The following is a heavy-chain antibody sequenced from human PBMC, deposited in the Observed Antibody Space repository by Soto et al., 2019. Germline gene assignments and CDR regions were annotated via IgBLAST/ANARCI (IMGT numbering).Heavy chain of an antibody. CDR3: AKDHRYSGYDSRSDY. CDR2: ISGSGGST. J-gene: IGHJ4*02. Sequence: GSLRLSCAXSGFTFSSYAMSWVRQAPGKGLEWVSAISGSGGSTYYADSVKGRFTISRDNSKNTLYLQMNSLRAEDTAVYYCAKDHRYSGYDSRSDYWGQGTLVTVSS. V-gene: IGHV3-23*01. CDR1: GFTFSSYA. D-gene: IGHD5-12*01.